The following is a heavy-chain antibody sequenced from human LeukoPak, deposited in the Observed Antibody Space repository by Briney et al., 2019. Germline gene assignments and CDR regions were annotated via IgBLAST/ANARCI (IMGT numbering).Heavy chain of an antibody. CDR1: GFTLRSYG. CDR2: ISYDGSNK. J-gene: IGHJ5*02. D-gene: IGHD1-26*01. Sequence: GGSLRLSCADSGFTLRSYGMHWVRQAPGKGLEWVAVISYDGSNKYYADSVKGLFTISRDNSKNTLYLQMNSLRAEDTAVYYCAKFSSAGAVIGRGWFDPWGQGTLVTVSS. V-gene: IGHV3-30*18. CDR3: AKFSSAGAVIGRGWFDP.